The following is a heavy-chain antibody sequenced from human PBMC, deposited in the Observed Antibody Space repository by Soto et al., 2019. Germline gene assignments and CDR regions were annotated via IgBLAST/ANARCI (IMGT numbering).Heavy chain of an antibody. J-gene: IGHJ6*02. CDR3: ARWGPIVLMVYANQNGMDV. Sequence: PGGSLRLSCAASGFTFSSYAMHWVRQAPGKGLEWVAVISYDGSNKYYADSVKGRFTISRDNSKNTLYLQMNSLRAEDTAVYYCARWGPIVLMVYANQNGMDVWGQGTTVTVSS. CDR2: ISYDGSNK. V-gene: IGHV3-30-3*01. D-gene: IGHD2-8*01. CDR1: GFTFSSYA.